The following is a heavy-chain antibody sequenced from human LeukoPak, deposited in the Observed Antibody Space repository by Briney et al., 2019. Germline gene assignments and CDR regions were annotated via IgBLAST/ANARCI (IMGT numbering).Heavy chain of an antibody. D-gene: IGHD3-22*01. V-gene: IGHV3-30-3*01. CDR1: GFTFSSYA. J-gene: IGHJ4*02. CDR2: ISYDGSNK. CDR3: AKVNLAGDSSGYYSDY. Sequence: GGSLRLSCAASGFTFSSYAMHWVRQAPGKGLEWVAVISYDGSNKYYADSVKGRFTISRDNSKNTLYLQMNSLRAEDTAVYYCAKVNLAGDSSGYYSDYWGQGTLVTVSS.